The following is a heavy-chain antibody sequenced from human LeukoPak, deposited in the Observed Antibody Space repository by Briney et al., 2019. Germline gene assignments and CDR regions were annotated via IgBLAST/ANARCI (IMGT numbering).Heavy chain of an antibody. CDR2: FFYTGTT. V-gene: IGHV4-59*01. CDR1: GASISRYY. D-gene: IGHD1-1*01. Sequence: SETLSLTCTVSGASISRYYWTWIRQSPEKGLEWIGYFFYTGTTTYNPSLKSRVTISVDTPKNQASLKLTSLTAADTAVYFCARGGNSYPFFDSWGQGTLVTVSS. J-gene: IGHJ4*02. CDR3: ARGGNSYPFFDS.